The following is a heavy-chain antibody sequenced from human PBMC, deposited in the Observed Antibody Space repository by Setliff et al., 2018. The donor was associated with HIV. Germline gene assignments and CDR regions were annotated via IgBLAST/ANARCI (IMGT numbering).Heavy chain of an antibody. Sequence: GASVKVSCKASGYTFTSYGISWVRQAPGQGLEWMGWISAYNGNTNYAQKLQGRVTMTTDTSTSTAYMELRSLRSDDTAVYYCTRIRAMVRGVTSYDAFDIWGQGTKVTVS. CDR1: GYTFTSYG. J-gene: IGHJ3*02. CDR2: ISAYNGNT. V-gene: IGHV1-18*01. CDR3: TRIRAMVRGVTSYDAFDI. D-gene: IGHD3-10*01.